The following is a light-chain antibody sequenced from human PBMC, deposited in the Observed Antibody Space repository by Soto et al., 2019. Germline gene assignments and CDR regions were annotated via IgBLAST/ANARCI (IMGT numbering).Light chain of an antibody. J-gene: IGLJ3*02. CDR3: SSYTSRSSWV. Sequence: QSVLTQPASVSGSPGQSITISCTGTSSDVGGYNYVSWYQQHSGKAPKLMIYDVSNRPSGVSNHFSGSKSGNTASLTISGLQAEDEANYYCSSYTSRSSWVFGGGTKLTVL. CDR2: DVS. V-gene: IGLV2-14*01. CDR1: SSDVGGYNY.